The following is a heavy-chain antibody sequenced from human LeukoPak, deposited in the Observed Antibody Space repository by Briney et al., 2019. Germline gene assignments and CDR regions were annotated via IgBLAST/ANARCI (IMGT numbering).Heavy chain of an antibody. D-gene: IGHD1-26*01. CDR1: GGTFSSYA. V-gene: IGHV1-69*05. CDR3: AREVRWELPFDY. CDR2: IIPIFGTA. J-gene: IGHJ4*02. Sequence: SVKVSCKASGGTFSSYAISWVRQAPGQGLEWMGGIIPIFGTANYAQKFQGRVTITTDESTSTAYMELSSLRSEDTAVYYCAREVRWELPFDYWGQGTLVTVSS.